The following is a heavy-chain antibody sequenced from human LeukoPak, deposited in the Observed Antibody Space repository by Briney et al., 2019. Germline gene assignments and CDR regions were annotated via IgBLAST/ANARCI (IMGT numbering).Heavy chain of an antibody. J-gene: IGHJ4*02. Sequence: SQTLSLTCAVSGGSISSGGYSWSWIRQPPGKGLEWIGYIYHSGSTYYNPPLKSRVTISVDRSKNQFSLKLSSVTAADTAVYYCARVWKGYFDYWGQGTLVTVSS. CDR3: ARVWKGYFDY. D-gene: IGHD3-3*01. V-gene: IGHV4-30-2*01. CDR2: IYHSGST. CDR1: GGSISSGGYS.